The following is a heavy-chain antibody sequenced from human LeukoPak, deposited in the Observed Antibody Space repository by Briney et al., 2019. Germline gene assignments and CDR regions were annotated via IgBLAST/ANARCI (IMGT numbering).Heavy chain of an antibody. V-gene: IGHV4-34*01. D-gene: IGHD1-7*01. CDR2: INHSGST. Sequence: SETLSLTCAVYGGSFRGYYWRGIREPPGRGGEWSGEINHSGSTNYNPSLKSRVTLSVHTSKHQFSLLLSSVTAADTAVYYCASHSGANWNSPYYFDYWGQGTLVTVSS. J-gene: IGHJ4*02. CDR3: ASHSGANWNSPYYFDY. CDR1: GGSFRGYY.